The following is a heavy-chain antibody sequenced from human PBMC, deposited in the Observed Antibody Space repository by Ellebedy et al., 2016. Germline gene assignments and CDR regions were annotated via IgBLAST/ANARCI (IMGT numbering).Heavy chain of an antibody. V-gene: IGHV3-30*18. J-gene: IGHJ4*02. CDR2: ISYDGSNE. D-gene: IGHD3-10*01. Sequence: GGSLRLSCAASGFTFSDYGMHWVRQAPGKGLEWVAVISYDGSNEYYADSVKGRFTISRDNSKNTLYLQMNSLRPEDTAVYYCAKDTSMVRGVIAPLDYWGQGTLVAVSS. CDR1: GFTFSDYG. CDR3: AKDTSMVRGVIAPLDY.